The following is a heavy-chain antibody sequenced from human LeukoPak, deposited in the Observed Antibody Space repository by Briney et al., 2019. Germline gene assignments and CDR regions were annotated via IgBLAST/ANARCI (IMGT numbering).Heavy chain of an antibody. CDR3: ARDSGYDDYFDY. CDR1: GFTLSSYW. Sequence: QPGGSLRLSCAASGFTLSSYWMHWVRQAPGKGLVWVSRINSDGSSTSYADSVKGRFTISRDNAKNTLYLQMNSLRAEDTAVYYCARDSGYDDYFDYWGQGTLVTVSS. CDR2: INSDGSST. J-gene: IGHJ4*02. V-gene: IGHV3-74*01. D-gene: IGHD5-12*01.